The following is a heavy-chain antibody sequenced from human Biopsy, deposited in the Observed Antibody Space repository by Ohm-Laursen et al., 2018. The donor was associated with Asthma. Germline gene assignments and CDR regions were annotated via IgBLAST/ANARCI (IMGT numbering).Heavy chain of an antibody. Sequence: SLRLSCSASGFTFSNYGMHWVRQAPGKGLEWVAVISFDGSNKDFADSVKGRFTISRDNSKNTMYLEMNSLRTEDTAVYYCTTWFDSLDSWGQGTLVTVSS. J-gene: IGHJ4*02. CDR3: TTWFDSLDS. CDR2: ISFDGSNK. D-gene: IGHD3-10*01. V-gene: IGHV3-30*03. CDR1: GFTFSNYG.